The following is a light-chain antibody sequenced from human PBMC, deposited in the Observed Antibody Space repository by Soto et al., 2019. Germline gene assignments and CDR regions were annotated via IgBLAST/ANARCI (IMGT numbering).Light chain of an antibody. CDR2: EVS. Sequence: QSALAQPPSASGSPGQSVTISCPGTSSDVGAYKYVSWYQQYPGKAPKLMIYEVSKRPSGVPDRFSGSKSGNTASLTVSGLQAEDEADYYCTSYVGSDIWVFGGGTTVTVL. J-gene: IGLJ3*02. CDR3: TSYVGSDIWV. V-gene: IGLV2-8*01. CDR1: SSDVGAYKY.